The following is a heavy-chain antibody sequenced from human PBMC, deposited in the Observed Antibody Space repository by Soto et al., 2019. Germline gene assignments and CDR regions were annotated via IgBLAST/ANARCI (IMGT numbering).Heavy chain of an antibody. J-gene: IGHJ6*02. Sequence: GGSLSLSCAASGFTFSSYAMHWVRQAPGKGLEWVAVISYDGSNKYYADSVKGRFTISRDNSKNTLYLQMNSLRAEDTAVYYCARGGDIVVVPAAPRLEIRNYYYYGMDVWGQGTTVTVSS. CDR3: ARGGDIVVVPAAPRLEIRNYYYYGMDV. V-gene: IGHV3-30-3*01. CDR1: GFTFSSYA. CDR2: ISYDGSNK. D-gene: IGHD2-2*01.